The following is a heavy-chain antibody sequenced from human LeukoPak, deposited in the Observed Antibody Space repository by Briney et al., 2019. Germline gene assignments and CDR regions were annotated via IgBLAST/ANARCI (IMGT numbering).Heavy chain of an antibody. V-gene: IGHV4-4*02. CDR2: IHRSVGT. CDR3: ARKGPVTIADY. J-gene: IGHJ4*02. CDR1: GGFISNGNW. D-gene: IGHD4-11*01. Sequence: SETLSLTCAVSGGFISNGNWWGWFRQSPGKGLEWSGEIHRSVGTNYSPSLKSRIAISMDQSKNQFSLNVTSVTAADTAMYYCARKGPVTIADYWGRGILVTVSS.